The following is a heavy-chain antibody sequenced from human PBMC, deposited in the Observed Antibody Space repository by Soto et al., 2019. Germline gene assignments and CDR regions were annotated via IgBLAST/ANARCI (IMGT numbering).Heavy chain of an antibody. V-gene: IGHV1-18*01. CDR2: ISAYNGNT. D-gene: IGHD2-2*01. CDR1: CYTFTSYG. Sequence: GASVKVSCKASCYTFTSYGISWVRQAPGQGLEWMGWISAYNGNTSYAQKLQGRVTMTTDTSTSTAYMELRSLRSEDTAVYYCARDIFSTSRYYYYYGMAVWGRGTTVTSP. J-gene: IGHJ6*02. CDR3: ARDIFSTSRYYYYYGMAV.